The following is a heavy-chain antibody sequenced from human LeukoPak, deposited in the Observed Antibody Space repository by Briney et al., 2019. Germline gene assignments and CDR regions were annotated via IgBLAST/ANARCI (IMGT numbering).Heavy chain of an antibody. V-gene: IGHV4-59*01. J-gene: IGHJ1*01. D-gene: IGHD3-10*01. CDR1: GGSISSYY. CDR2: IYYSGSN. Sequence: SETLSLTCTVSGGSISSYYWSWIRQPPGKGLEWIGYIYYSGSNNYNPSLKSRVTISVDTSKNQFSLKLSSVTAADTAVYYCARGPGVITLNTNYPEYFQHWGQGTLVTVSS. CDR3: ARGPGVITLNTNYPEYFQH.